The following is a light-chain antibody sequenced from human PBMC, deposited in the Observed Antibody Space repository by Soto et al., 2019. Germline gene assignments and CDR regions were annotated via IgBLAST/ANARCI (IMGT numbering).Light chain of an antibody. V-gene: IGKV3-15*01. CDR3: QHYNNWPPWT. CDR2: GAA. Sequence: EIVMTQSPATLSVSPGERATLSCRASQSISSNLAWYQQKPGQAPRLLIYGAATRATGVPARLSGSGSGTEFTLTIISLQSEDFAVYYCQHYNNWPPWTFGQGTKVEIK. CDR1: QSISSN. J-gene: IGKJ1*01.